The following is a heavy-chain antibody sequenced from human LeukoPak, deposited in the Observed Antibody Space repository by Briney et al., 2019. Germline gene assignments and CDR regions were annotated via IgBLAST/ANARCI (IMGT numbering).Heavy chain of an antibody. CDR3: ASLLTAAAGTRPL. CDR2: IIPIFGTA. V-gene: IGHV1-69*06. J-gene: IGHJ4*02. Sequence: ASVKVSCKASGGTFSGYAISWVRQAPGQGLEWMGGIIPIFGTANYAQKFQGRVTITADKSTSTAYMELSSLRSEDTAVYYCASLLTAAAGTRPLWGQGTLVTVSS. CDR1: GGTFSGYA. D-gene: IGHD6-13*01.